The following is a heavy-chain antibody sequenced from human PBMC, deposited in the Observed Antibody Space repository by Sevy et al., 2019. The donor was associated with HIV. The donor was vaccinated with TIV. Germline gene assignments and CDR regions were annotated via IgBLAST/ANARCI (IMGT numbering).Heavy chain of an antibody. J-gene: IGHJ4*02. CDR1: GFTFSSYG. Sequence: GGSLRLSCAASGFTFSSYGMHWVRPAPGKGLEWVAFIRYDGSNKYYADSVKGRFTISRDNSKNTLYLQMNSLRAEDTAVYYCAKEYSYGYYFDYWGQGTLVTVSS. CDR2: IRYDGSNK. CDR3: AKEYSYGYYFDY. V-gene: IGHV3-30*02. D-gene: IGHD5-18*01.